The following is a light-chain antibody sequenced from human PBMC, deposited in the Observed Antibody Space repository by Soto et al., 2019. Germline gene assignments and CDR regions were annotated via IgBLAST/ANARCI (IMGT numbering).Light chain of an antibody. CDR1: QSVRNS. J-gene: IGKJ4*01. CDR2: AAS. Sequence: EIVLTQSPATLSLSPGERATLSCRASQSVRNSLAWYQQKPGQAPRLLIYAASHRATGIPTRCSGSGSGTDFIRTITSLEPEDVAVYYCQQRSDWPPSLTFGGGTKVEIK. V-gene: IGKV3-11*01. CDR3: QQRSDWPPSLT.